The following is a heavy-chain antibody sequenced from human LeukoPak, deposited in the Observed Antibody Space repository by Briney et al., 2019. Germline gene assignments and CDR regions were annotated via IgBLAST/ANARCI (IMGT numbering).Heavy chain of an antibody. CDR2: ISYDGSNT. V-gene: IGHV3-30*18. D-gene: IGHD3-10*01. Sequence: GGSLRLSCAASGVTISTYAMSWVRQAPGKGLEWVAVISYDGSNTYYADSVKGRFTISRDNSKNMLYLQMNSLRAEDTAVYYCAKPYYYGSRSYMDYWGQGTLVTVSS. J-gene: IGHJ4*02. CDR1: GVTISTYA. CDR3: AKPYYYGSRSYMDY.